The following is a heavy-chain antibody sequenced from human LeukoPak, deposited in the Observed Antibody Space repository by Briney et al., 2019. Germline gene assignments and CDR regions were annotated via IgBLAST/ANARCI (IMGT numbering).Heavy chain of an antibody. CDR2: LFHSGST. Sequence: SETLSLTCSVSGASISSYHWSWIRQPPGTGLEWIGYLFHSGSTNYNPSLKSRVTISVDTSKNQFSLKLNSVTAADTAVYYCARAGASYSFDYWGQGTLVTVSS. CDR1: GASISSYH. J-gene: IGHJ4*02. V-gene: IGHV4-59*01. D-gene: IGHD2-21*01. CDR3: ARAGASYSFDY.